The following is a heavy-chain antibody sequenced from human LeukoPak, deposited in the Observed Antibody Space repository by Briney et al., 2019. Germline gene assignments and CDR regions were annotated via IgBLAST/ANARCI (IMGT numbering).Heavy chain of an antibody. Sequence: GGSLRLSCEASGFTFSSYGMHWVRQAPGKGLEWVAFIRYDGSNKYYADSVKGRFTISRDNSKNTLYLQMNSLRAEDTAVYYCAKERDFAQSNWFDPWGQGTLVTVSS. J-gene: IGHJ5*02. V-gene: IGHV3-30*02. CDR2: IRYDGSNK. D-gene: IGHD2/OR15-2a*01. CDR1: GFTFSSYG. CDR3: AKERDFAQSNWFDP.